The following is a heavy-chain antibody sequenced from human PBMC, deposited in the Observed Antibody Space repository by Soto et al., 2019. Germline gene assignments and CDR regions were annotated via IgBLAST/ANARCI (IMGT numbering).Heavy chain of an antibody. CDR1: GFTFSSYG. D-gene: IGHD6-13*01. J-gene: IGHJ4*02. CDR2: ISYDGSNK. V-gene: IGHV3-30*18. Sequence: QVQLVESGGGVVQPGRSLRLSCAASGFTFSSYGMHWVRQAPGKGLEWVAVISYDGSNKYYADSVKGRVTISRDNSKNTLYLQMNSLRAEDTAVYYCAKDRGAAAGGDYWGQGTLVTVSS. CDR3: AKDRGAAAGGDY.